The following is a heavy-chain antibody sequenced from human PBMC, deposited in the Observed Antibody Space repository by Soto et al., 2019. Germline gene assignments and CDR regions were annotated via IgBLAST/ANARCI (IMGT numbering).Heavy chain of an antibody. V-gene: IGHV4-31*03. CDR2: IYYRGST. Sequence: QVQLQESGPGLVKPSQTLSLTCTVSGGSISSGDYYWSWIRQHPGKGLEWIGYIYYRGSTCYNPSLKSRVTISVDTSKNRFSLKLSSVTAADTAVYYCARWWSGSRQGFDPWGQGTLVTVSS. D-gene: IGHD3-3*01. CDR1: GGSISSGDYY. CDR3: ARWWSGSRQGFDP. J-gene: IGHJ5*02.